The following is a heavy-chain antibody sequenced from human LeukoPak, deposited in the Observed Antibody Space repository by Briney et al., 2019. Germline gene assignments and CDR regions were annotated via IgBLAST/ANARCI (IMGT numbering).Heavy chain of an antibody. CDR1: GFTFSSYG. V-gene: IGHV3-30*18. D-gene: IGHD1-14*01. Sequence: PGGSLRLSCAASGFTFSSYGMHWVRQAPGKGLEWVAVISYDGSNKYYADSVKGRFTISRDNSKNTLYLQMNSLRAEDTAVYYCAKDLEGGTGVDYWGQGTLVTVSS. CDR2: ISYDGSNK. J-gene: IGHJ4*02. CDR3: AKDLEGGTGVDY.